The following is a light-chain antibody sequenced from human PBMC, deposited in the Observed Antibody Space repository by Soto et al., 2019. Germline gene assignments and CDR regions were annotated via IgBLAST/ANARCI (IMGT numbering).Light chain of an antibody. V-gene: IGKV3-15*01. CDR2: GAS. CDR1: QSVSSN. CDR3: QQYNNWPPYT. Sequence: EIVMTQSPATLSVSPGERATLSCRASQSVSSNLAWYQQKPGQAPRLIIYGASTRATGIPARFSGSGSVTEFTLTISSLQSEDFSVYSCQQYNNWPPYTFGQGTKLEIK. J-gene: IGKJ2*01.